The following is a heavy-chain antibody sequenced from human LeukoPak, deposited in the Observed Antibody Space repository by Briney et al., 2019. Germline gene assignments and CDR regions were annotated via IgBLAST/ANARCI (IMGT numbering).Heavy chain of an antibody. D-gene: IGHD3-22*01. CDR3: GREYYDSSGSWFDL. CDR2: INPNSGGT. V-gene: IGHV1-2*02. CDR1: GYTFTVYY. Sequence: ASVKVSFKSSGYTFTVYYMHWVRQAPGQGLEWMGWINPNSGGTNYAQRFQGRVTMTRDTSISTAYMELSRLRSDDTAVYYCGREYYDSSGSWFDLWGQGTLVSVSS. J-gene: IGHJ5*02.